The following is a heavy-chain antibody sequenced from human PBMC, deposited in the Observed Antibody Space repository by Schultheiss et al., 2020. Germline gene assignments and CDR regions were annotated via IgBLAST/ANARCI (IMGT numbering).Heavy chain of an antibody. CDR2: IRSKAYGGTT. V-gene: IGHV3-49*04. CDR1: GFTFGDYA. J-gene: IGHJ4*02. D-gene: IGHD2-15*01. CDR3: TTWSYYFDY. Sequence: GGSLRLSCTASGFTFGDYAMSWVRQAPGKGLEWVGFIRSKAYGGTTEYAASVKGRFTISRDDSKSIAYLQMNSLKTEDTAVYYCTTWSYYFDYWGQGTLVTVSS.